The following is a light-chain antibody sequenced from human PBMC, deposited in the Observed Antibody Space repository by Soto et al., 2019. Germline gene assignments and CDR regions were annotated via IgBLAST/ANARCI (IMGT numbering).Light chain of an antibody. V-gene: IGKV3-20*01. J-gene: IGKJ1*01. CDR1: QTVYINS. CDR2: GAS. CDR3: QQYNTSPRT. Sequence: EIVLTQSPGTLSLSPGERVTLSCRASQTVYINSLAWYQQKPGQTPRLLIYGASNRATGIPDRFSGSGSGTDFTLTISRLEPEDFAVYYCQQYNTSPRTFGQGTKVEIK.